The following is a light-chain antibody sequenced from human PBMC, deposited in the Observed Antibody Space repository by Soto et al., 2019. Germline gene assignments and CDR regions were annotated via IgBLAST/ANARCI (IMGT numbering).Light chain of an antibody. J-gene: IGKJ4*01. CDR2: GAS. Sequence: EIVMTQSPATLSVSPGERATLSCRASQSVGRNLAWYQQKPGQAPRLLIYGASTRATGIPARFSGSASWTEFALTISSLQSEDFAIYSCQQYNNWPPLTFGGGTKVEIK. V-gene: IGKV3-15*01. CDR3: QQYNNWPPLT. CDR1: QSVGRN.